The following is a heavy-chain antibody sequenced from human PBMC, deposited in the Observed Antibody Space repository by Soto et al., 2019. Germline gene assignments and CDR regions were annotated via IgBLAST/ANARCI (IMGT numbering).Heavy chain of an antibody. CDR1: GYSFTNND. V-gene: IGHV1-8*01. D-gene: IGHD3-16*01. CDR2: MNPGSGDT. J-gene: IGHJ5*02. Sequence: ASVKVSCKASGYSFTNNDVSWVRQATGQGLEWMGWMNPGSGDTGYAQKFQGRVTMARDISIATAYMELSSLRSDDTAIYYCARMATFGSLNWFDPWGQGTLVTVSS. CDR3: ARMATFGSLNWFDP.